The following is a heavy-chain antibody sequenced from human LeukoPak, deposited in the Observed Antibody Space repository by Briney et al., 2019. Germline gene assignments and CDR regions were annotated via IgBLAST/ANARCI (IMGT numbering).Heavy chain of an antibody. Sequence: SETLSLTCTVSGGSISNYYWSWIRQPPGKGLEWIGYVYSSGGTNYSPSLKSRVTISVDTSTNQFSLKVRSVTAADTAVYFCARHSGSTVEHWGQGTLVTVSS. J-gene: IGHJ1*01. CDR2: VYSSGGT. V-gene: IGHV4-59*01. CDR3: ARHSGSTVEH. D-gene: IGHD1-26*01. CDR1: GGSISNYY.